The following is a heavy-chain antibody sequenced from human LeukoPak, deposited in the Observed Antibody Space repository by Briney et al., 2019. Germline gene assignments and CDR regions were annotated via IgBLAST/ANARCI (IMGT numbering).Heavy chain of an antibody. D-gene: IGHD5-18*01. Sequence: GGSLRLSCAASGFTFSRYWMSWVRQAPGKGLEWVANIKQDGSEMFYVDSVRGRFAISRDNAKNSLYLQMNSLRAEDTAVYYCARQGYSYGRDYWGQGTLVTVSS. V-gene: IGHV3-7*01. CDR3: ARQGYSYGRDY. CDR1: GFTFSRYW. CDR2: IKQDGSEM. J-gene: IGHJ4*02.